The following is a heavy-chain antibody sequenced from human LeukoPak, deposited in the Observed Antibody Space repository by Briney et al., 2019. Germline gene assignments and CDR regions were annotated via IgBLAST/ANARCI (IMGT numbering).Heavy chain of an antibody. J-gene: IGHJ5*02. CDR2: IYYSGST. CDR3: ARAYCYDSSENNWFDP. V-gene: IGHV4-31*03. Sequence: SQTLSLTCTVSGGSISSGGYYWSWIRQHPGKGLEWIGYIYYSGSTYYNPSLKSRVTISVDTSKNQFSLKLSSVTAADTAVYYCARAYCYDSSENNWFDPWGQGTLVTVSS. D-gene: IGHD3-22*01. CDR1: GGSISSGGYY.